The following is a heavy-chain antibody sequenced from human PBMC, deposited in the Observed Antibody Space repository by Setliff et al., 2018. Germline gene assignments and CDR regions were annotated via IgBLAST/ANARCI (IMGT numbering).Heavy chain of an antibody. D-gene: IGHD3-3*01. CDR3: ARVSMYYNFWSGYYGERGEYFDY. Sequence: PSETLSLTCAVSGGSISSSNWWSWVRQPPGKGLEWIGEINHSGSTNYNPSLKSRVTISVDTSKNQFSLKLSSVTAADTAVYYCARVSMYYNFWSGYYGERGEYFDYWGQGTLVTVSS. V-gene: IGHV4-4*02. J-gene: IGHJ4*02. CDR2: INHSGST. CDR1: GGSISSSNW.